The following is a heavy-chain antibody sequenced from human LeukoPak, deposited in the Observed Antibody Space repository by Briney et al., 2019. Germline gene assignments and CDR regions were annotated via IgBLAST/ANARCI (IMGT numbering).Heavy chain of an antibody. CDR1: GFTFDDYA. CDR3: AKVVSAAKPIDY. J-gene: IGHJ4*02. V-gene: IGHV3-9*01. D-gene: IGHD1-14*01. Sequence: GGSLRLSCAASGFTFDDYAMHWVRQAPGKGLEWVSGITWNSDNIEYADSVKGRFTISRDNAKNSLYLQMNSLRAEDTAVYYCAKVVSAAKPIDYWGQGTLVTVSS. CDR2: ITWNSDNI.